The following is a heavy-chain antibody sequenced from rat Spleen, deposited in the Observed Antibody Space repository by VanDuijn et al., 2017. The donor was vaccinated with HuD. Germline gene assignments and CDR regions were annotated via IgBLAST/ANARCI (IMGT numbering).Heavy chain of an antibody. CDR1: GFSLTTYN. V-gene: IGHV2-41*01. CDR3: AREGLPFDY. CDR2: IWGNGNT. J-gene: IGHJ2*01. Sequence: QVRLKESGPGLVQSSQTLSLTCTVAGFSLTTYNVHWVRQPPGKGLEWMGVIWGNGNTNYNSALKSRLSISRDTSKSQVYLKMNSLQTEDTATYYCAREGLPFDYWGQGVMVTVSS.